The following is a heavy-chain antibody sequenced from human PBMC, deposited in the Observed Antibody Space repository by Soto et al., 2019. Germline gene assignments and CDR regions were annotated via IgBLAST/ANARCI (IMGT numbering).Heavy chain of an antibody. CDR2: INAGNGNT. V-gene: IGHV1-3*05. Sequence: QVQLVQSGAEEKKPGASVKVSCKASGYTFTSYAMHWVHQAPGQRLEWMGWINAGNGNTKYSQKFQGRVTITRDTSASTAYMELSSLRSEDTAVYYCARSIVVVTPLDYWGQGTLVTVSS. D-gene: IGHD2-21*02. J-gene: IGHJ4*02. CDR3: ARSIVVVTPLDY. CDR1: GYTFTSYA.